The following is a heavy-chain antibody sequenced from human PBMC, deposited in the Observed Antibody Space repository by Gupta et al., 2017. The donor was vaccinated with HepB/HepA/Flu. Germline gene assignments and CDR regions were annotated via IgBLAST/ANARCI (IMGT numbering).Heavy chain of an antibody. CDR2: IWYDGSNE. J-gene: IGHJ5*02. CDR1: GFAFRRYG. D-gene: IGHD3-16*02. V-gene: IGHV3-33*01. Sequence: QVQLVESGGGVVQPGTSLTLSCAAAGFAFRRYGMHWVRQAPGKGLEWVAIIWYDGSNENYGDSVKGRFTVSRDNSKNTVYLQMNNLRAEDTAVYYCARHYCYNSACLFGENWFDPWGQGTLVTVSS. CDR3: ARHYCYNSACLFGENWFDP.